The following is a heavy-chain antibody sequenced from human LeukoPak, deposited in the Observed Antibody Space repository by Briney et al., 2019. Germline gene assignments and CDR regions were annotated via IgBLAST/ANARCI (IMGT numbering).Heavy chain of an antibody. V-gene: IGHV3-15*01. Sequence: GGSLRLSCAASGFTFSNAWMSWVRQAPGKGLEWVGRIKSKTDGGTTDYAAPVKGRFTISRDDSKNTLYLQMNSLKTEDTAVYYCTTYRNSGSYFSYNWFDPWGQGTLVTVSS. CDR2: IKSKTDGGTT. CDR3: TTYRNSGSYFSYNWFDP. CDR1: GFTFSNAW. J-gene: IGHJ5*02. D-gene: IGHD1-26*01.